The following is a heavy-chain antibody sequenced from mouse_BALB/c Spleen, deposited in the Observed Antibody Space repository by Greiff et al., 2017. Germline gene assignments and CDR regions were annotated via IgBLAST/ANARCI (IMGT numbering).Heavy chain of an antibody. V-gene: IGHV1-69*01. D-gene: IGHD1-1*01. J-gene: IGHJ4*01. Sequence: QVQLQQPGAELVMPGASVKMSCKASGYTFTDYWMHWVKQRPGQGLEWIGAIDTSDSYTSYNQKFKGKATLTVDKSSSTAYMELSSLTSEDSAVYYCARDGSSYFYAMDYWGQGTSVTVSS. CDR2: IDTSDSYT. CDR3: ARDGSSYFYAMDY. CDR1: GYTFTDYW.